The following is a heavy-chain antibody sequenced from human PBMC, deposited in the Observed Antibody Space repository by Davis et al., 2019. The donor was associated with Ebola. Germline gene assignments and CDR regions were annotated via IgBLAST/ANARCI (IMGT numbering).Heavy chain of an antibody. D-gene: IGHD3-3*01. J-gene: IGHJ6*02. CDR3: ARGYYDFWSGFNYGMDV. CDR1: GYSFTSYW. Sequence: GESLKISCKGSGYSFTSYWIGWVRQMPGKGLEWMGIIYPGDSDTRYSPSFQGQDTISADKSISTAYLQWSSLKASDTAMYYCARGYYDFWSGFNYGMDVWGQGTTVTVSS. V-gene: IGHV5-51*01. CDR2: IYPGDSDT.